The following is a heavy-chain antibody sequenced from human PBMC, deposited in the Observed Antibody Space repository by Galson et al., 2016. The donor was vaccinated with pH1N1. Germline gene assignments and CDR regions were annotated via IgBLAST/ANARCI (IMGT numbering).Heavy chain of an antibody. CDR2: ISSSSSYI. Sequence: SLRLSCAASGFTFNTYSMNWVRQAPGKGLEWVSSISSSSSYIYYADSVEGRFTISRDNAKNSLYLQMNSLRAEDTAVYYCARDLYDILTGFYNNNGYFDYWGQGTLVTVSS. J-gene: IGHJ4*02. V-gene: IGHV3-21*01. CDR1: GFTFNTYS. D-gene: IGHD3-9*01. CDR3: ARDLYDILTGFYNNNGYFDY.